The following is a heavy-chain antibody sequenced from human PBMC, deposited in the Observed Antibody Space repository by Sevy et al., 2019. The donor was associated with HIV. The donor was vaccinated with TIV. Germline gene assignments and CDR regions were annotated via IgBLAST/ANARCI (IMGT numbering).Heavy chain of an antibody. CDR2: ISYDGINK. V-gene: IGHV3-30-3*01. CDR3: ARDLSPDHYDGSGTITGYGMDV. D-gene: IGHD3-22*01. J-gene: IGHJ6*02. CDR1: GFTFSNYA. Sequence: GGSLRLSCAASGFTFSNYAVHWVRQAPGKGLEWVAVISYDGINKYYTDSVKGRFTISRDNSKNTLYLQMNSLIAEDTAVYSCARDLSPDHYDGSGTITGYGMDVWGQGTTVTVSS.